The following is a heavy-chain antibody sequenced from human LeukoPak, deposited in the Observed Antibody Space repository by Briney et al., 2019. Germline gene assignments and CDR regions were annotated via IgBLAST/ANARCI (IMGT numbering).Heavy chain of an antibody. D-gene: IGHD3-9*01. V-gene: IGHV3-23*01. J-gene: IGHJ6*03. CDR2: ISGGGVTT. CDR3: APQPYDILAGDGYYYYYMDV. Sequence: PGGSLRLSCAVSGFTFSSYAMSWVRQAPGKGLEYVSGISGGGVTTYYADSVKGRFTVSRDNSTNTLYLQMHSLRPEDTAVYYSAPQPYDILAGDGYYYYYMDVWGKGTTVIVSS. CDR1: GFTFSSYA.